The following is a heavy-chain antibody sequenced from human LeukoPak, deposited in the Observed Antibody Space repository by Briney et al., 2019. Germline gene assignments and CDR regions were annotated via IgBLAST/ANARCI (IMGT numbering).Heavy chain of an antibody. CDR2: INHSGST. D-gene: IGHD1-7*01. CDR1: GGSFSGYY. CDR3: ARSPTGTTKPRSNWFDP. V-gene: IGHV4-34*01. Sequence: SETLSLTCAVYGGSFSGYYWSWLRQPPGKGLEWIGEINHSGSTNYNPSLKSRVTISVDTSKNQFSLKLSSVTAADTAVYYCARSPTGTTKPRSNWFDPWGQGTLVTVSS. J-gene: IGHJ5*02.